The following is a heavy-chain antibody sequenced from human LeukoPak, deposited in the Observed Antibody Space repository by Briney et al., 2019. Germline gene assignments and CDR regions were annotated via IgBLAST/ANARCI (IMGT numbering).Heavy chain of an antibody. CDR3: AKSPMVRGVTINYFDY. J-gene: IGHJ4*02. D-gene: IGHD3-10*01. V-gene: IGHV3-9*01. Sequence: PGGSLRLSCAASGFTFDDYAMHWVRQAPGKGLEWVSGISWNSGSIGYADSVKGRFTISRDNAKNSLYLQMNSLRAEDTALYYCAKSPMVRGVTINYFDYWGQGTLVTVSS. CDR1: GFTFDDYA. CDR2: ISWNSGSI.